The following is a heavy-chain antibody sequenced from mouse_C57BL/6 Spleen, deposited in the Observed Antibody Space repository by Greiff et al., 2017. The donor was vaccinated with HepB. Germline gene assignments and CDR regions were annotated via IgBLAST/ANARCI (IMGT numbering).Heavy chain of an antibody. J-gene: IGHJ4*01. V-gene: IGHV3-6*01. Sequence: EVKVEESGPGLVKPSQSLSLTCSVTGFSITSGYYWNWIRQFPGNKLEWMGYISYDGSNNYNPSLKNRISITRDTSKNQVFLKLNSVTTEDTATYFCARDLGGYYEDAMDYWGQGTSVTVSS. CDR3: ARDLGGYYEDAMDY. D-gene: IGHD2-3*01. CDR2: ISYDGSN. CDR1: GFSITSGYY.